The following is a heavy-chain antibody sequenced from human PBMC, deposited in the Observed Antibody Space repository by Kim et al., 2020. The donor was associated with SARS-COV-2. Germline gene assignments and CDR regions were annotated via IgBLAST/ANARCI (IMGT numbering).Heavy chain of an antibody. Sequence: GGSLRLSCSASGFTFSSYAMHWVRQAPGKGLEYVSAITNNGGSTYYADSVKGRFTISRDNSKNTLYLDMSSLRAEYTAVYYCVKFDGGVLTGSFDYWGQGNLVTVSS. J-gene: IGHJ4*02. V-gene: IGHV3-64D*09. CDR1: GFTFSSYA. CDR3: VKFDGGVLTGSFDY. D-gene: IGHD3-9*01. CDR2: ITNNGGST.